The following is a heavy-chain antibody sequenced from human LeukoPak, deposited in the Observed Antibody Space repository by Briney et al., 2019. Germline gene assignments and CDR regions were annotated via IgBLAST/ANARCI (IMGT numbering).Heavy chain of an antibody. CDR1: GYTFTGYY. Sequence: ASVKVSCKASGYTFTGYYMHWVRQAPGHGLECLGWINPNTGDTNYAQHLQGRVTMTRDTSSTTAYMELSRLRSDDTAVYYCASASEYSSSSTYWGQGTLVTVSS. CDR2: INPNTGDT. V-gene: IGHV1-2*02. CDR3: ASASEYSSSSTY. D-gene: IGHD6-6*01. J-gene: IGHJ4*02.